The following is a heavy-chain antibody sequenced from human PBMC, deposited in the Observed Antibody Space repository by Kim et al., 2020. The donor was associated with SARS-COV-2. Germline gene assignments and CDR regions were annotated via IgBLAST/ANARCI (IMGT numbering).Heavy chain of an antibody. D-gene: IGHD1-20*01. J-gene: IGHJ4*02. Sequence: SQTLSLTCTVSGGSISSYYWSWIRQPAGKGLEWIGRIYTSGSTNYNPSLKSRVTMSVDTSKNQFSLKLSSVTAADTAVYYCARDKESEVSFDYWGQGTLVTVSS. CDR1: GGSISSYY. V-gene: IGHV4-4*07. CDR3: ARDKESEVSFDY. CDR2: IYTSGST.